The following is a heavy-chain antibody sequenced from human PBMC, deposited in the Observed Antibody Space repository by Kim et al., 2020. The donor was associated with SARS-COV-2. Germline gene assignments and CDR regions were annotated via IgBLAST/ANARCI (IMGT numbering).Heavy chain of an antibody. J-gene: IGHJ4*02. V-gene: IGHV1-18*01. Sequence: ASVKVSCKASGYTFTSYGISWVRQAPGQGLEWMGWISAYNGNTNYAQKLQGRVTMTTDTSTSTAYMELRSLRSDDTAVYYCARWAGYSSSWYEEYYFDYWGQGTLVTVSS. CDR1: GYTFTSYG. D-gene: IGHD6-13*01. CDR2: ISAYNGNT. CDR3: ARWAGYSSSWYEEYYFDY.